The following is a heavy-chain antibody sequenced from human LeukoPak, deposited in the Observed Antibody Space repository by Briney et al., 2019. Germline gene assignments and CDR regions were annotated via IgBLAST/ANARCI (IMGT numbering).Heavy chain of an antibody. CDR1: GGSISIDGHY. CDR3: ASLHLSGWPLHPRDY. V-gene: IGHV4-39*01. D-gene: IGHD6-19*01. Sequence: PSQTLSLTCTVSGGSISIDGHYWGWIRQPPGKGLEWIGSIYYSGSTYYNPSLKSRVTISVDTSKNQFSLKLSSVTAADTAVYYCASLHLSGWPLHPRDYWGQGTLVTVSS. CDR2: IYYSGST. J-gene: IGHJ4*02.